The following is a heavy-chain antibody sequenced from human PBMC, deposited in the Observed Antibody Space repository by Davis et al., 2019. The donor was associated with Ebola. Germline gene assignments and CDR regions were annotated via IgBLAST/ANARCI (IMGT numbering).Heavy chain of an antibody. V-gene: IGHV3-7*01. Sequence: GESLKISCAASGFTFSSYWMSWVRQAPGKGLEWVANIKQDGSEKYYVDSVKGRFTISRDNAKNSLYLQMNSLRAEDTAVYYCARGLIDYGKLPPYDAYYYYGMDVWGQGTTVTVSS. CDR2: IKQDGSEK. J-gene: IGHJ6*02. CDR3: ARGLIDYGKLPPYDAYYYYGMDV. D-gene: IGHD4-17*01. CDR1: GFTFSSYW.